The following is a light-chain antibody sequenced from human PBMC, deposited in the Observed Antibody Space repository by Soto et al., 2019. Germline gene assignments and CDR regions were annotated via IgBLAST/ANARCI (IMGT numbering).Light chain of an antibody. V-gene: IGKV3-20*01. CDR1: QSVSSIY. Sequence: EIVLTQSPGTLSLSPGERATLSCRASQSVSSIYLAWYQQKPGQAPRLLIYGASSRATGIPDRFSGSESGTHFTLTISRLEPEDFAVYYCQQYGSSPLTFGGGTKVELK. J-gene: IGKJ4*01. CDR3: QQYGSSPLT. CDR2: GAS.